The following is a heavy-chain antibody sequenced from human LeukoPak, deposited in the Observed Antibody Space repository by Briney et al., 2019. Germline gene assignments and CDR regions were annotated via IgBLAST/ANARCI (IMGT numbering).Heavy chain of an antibody. J-gene: IGHJ4*02. CDR2: IGTAGDT. CDR3: VRGTGYSAYDYDFDY. CDR1: GFTFSSYD. Sequence: PGWSLRLSGAASGFTFSSYDMHWVRQPRGKGLQWVSAIGTAGDTYYPGSVKGRFTISRENAKNSLYLQMNSLRAGDTAVYYCVRGTGYSAYDYDFDYWGQGTLVTVSS. D-gene: IGHD5-12*01. V-gene: IGHV3-13*04.